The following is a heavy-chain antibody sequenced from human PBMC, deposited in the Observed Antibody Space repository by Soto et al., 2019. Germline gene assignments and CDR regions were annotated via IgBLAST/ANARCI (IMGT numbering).Heavy chain of an antibody. CDR3: ATRRTEYTAMVTVYYYYMDV. V-gene: IGHV1-69*02. CDR1: GYRLTGYS. J-gene: IGHJ6*03. CDR2: IITILGIA. Sequence: GTSVKVSCKAPGYRLTGYSMRSVRQAHGQGLELMGRIITILGIANYAQKFQGRVTITADNSTSTAYMELRSLRSEDTAVYYCATRRTEYTAMVTVYYYYMDVWGKGTTVTVSS. D-gene: IGHD5-18*01.